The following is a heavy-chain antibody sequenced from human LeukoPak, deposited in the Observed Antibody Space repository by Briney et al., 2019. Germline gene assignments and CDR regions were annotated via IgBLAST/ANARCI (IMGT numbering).Heavy chain of an antibody. V-gene: IGHV3-48*03. CDR3: ARDGMVRGGADYHYMDV. CDR2: ISSSGSTI. CDR1: GFTFSSYE. J-gene: IGHJ6*03. D-gene: IGHD3-10*01. Sequence: GGSLRLSCAASGFTFSSYEMNWVRQAPGKGLEWVSYISSSGSTIYYADSVKGRFTSSRDNAKNSLYLQMNSLRAEDTAVYYCARDGMVRGGADYHYMDVWGKGTTVTISS.